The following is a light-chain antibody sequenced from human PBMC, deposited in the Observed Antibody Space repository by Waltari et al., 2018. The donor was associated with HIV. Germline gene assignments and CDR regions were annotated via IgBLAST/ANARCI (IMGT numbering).Light chain of an antibody. J-gene: IGKJ1*01. V-gene: IGKV3-20*01. CDR1: QSVSSRS. CDR2: GSS. CDR3: QQYGASPRT. Sequence: ELVLTQSPGTLSLSPGARATLSCRASQSVSSRSLAWYQQRPGQAPRLLISGSSSRATGIPDRFSGSGSGTDFTLTISRLEPEDFAVYYCQQYGASPRTFGQVTKVEIK.